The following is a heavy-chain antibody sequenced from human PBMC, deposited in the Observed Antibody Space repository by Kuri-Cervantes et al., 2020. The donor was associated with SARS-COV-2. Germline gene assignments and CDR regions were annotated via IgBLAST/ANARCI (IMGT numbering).Heavy chain of an antibody. J-gene: IGHJ2*01. D-gene: IGHD5-12*01. CDR1: GGSISSSSYY. CDR3: ARASYSGYDGWYFDL. Sequence: GSLRLSCTVSGGSISSSSYYWGWIRQPPGKGLEWIGEINHSGSTNYNPSLKSRVTISVDTSKNQFSLKLSSVTAADTAVYYCARASYSGYDGWYFDLWGRGTLVTVSS. V-gene: IGHV4-39*07. CDR2: INHSGST.